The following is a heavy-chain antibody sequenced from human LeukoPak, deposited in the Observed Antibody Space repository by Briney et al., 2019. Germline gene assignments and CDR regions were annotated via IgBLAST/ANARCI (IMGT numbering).Heavy chain of an antibody. V-gene: IGHV4-34*01. J-gene: IGHJ4*02. D-gene: IGHD5-24*01. CDR2: INHSGST. CDR1: GVSFSGYY. Sequence: SETLSLTCAVYGVSFSGYYWSWIRQPPGKGLEWIGEINHSGSTNYNPSLKSRVIISVDTSKNQFSLKLSSVTAADTAVYYCARARGWLQHHIDYWGQGTLVTVSS. CDR3: ARARGWLQHHIDY.